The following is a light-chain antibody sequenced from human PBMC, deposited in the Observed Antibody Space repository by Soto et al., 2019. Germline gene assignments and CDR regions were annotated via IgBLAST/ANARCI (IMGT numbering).Light chain of an antibody. J-gene: IGKJ4*01. Sequence: DIQMTQSPSTLSVSVGDRVTITCRASESINGWLAWYQQKPGKAPKILIYDASKLERGVPPRLSGSGSGAEFTLTISSLQPDDLATYYCQQYSSYPLTFGGGTKVDIK. V-gene: IGKV1-5*01. CDR1: ESINGW. CDR3: QQYSSYPLT. CDR2: DAS.